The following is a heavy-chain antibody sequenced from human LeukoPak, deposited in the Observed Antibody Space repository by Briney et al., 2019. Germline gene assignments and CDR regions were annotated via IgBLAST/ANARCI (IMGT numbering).Heavy chain of an antibody. CDR2: IYYSGST. V-gene: IGHV4-39*01. Sequence: GSLRLSCAASGFTFSSYAMSWVRQPPGKGLEWIGSIYYSGSTYYNPSLKSRVTISVDTSKNQFSLKLSSVTAADTAVYYCALGATTPFDYWGQGTLVTVSS. D-gene: IGHD1-26*01. CDR3: ALGATTPFDY. CDR1: GFTFSSYA. J-gene: IGHJ4*02.